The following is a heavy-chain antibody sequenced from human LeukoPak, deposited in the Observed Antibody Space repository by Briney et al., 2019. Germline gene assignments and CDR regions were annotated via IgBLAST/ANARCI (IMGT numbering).Heavy chain of an antibody. D-gene: IGHD4-23*01. CDR1: GFTFSSYS. Sequence: PGGSLRLSCAASGFTFSSYSMNWVRQAPGKGLEWVSYISSSSSTIYYADSVKGRFTISRDNSKNTLYLQMNSLRAEDTAVYYCATTVAQRGFDYWGQGTLVTVSS. V-gene: IGHV3-48*01. CDR2: ISSSSSTI. J-gene: IGHJ4*02. CDR3: ATTVAQRGFDY.